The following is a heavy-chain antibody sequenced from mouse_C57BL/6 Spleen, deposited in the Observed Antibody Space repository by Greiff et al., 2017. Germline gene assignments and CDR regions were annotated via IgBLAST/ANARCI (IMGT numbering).Heavy chain of an antibody. Sequence: QVQLQQSGAELARPGASVKLSCKASGYTFTSYGISWVKQRTGQGLEWIGEIYPRSGNTYYNEKFKGKATLTADKSSSTAYMELRSLTSEDSAVYFCARWGTTVVATDAMDYWVQGTSVTVSS. V-gene: IGHV1-81*01. CDR1: GYTFTSYG. CDR2: IYPRSGNT. CDR3: ARWGTTVVATDAMDY. J-gene: IGHJ4*01. D-gene: IGHD1-1*01.